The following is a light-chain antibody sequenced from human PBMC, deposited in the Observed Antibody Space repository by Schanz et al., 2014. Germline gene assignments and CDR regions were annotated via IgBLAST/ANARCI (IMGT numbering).Light chain of an antibody. CDR3: QQYDNWWT. CDR2: GAS. J-gene: IGKJ1*01. Sequence: EIVMTQFPATLSVSPGERATLSCRASQSVSSNLAWYQQKPGQAPRLLIYGASTRAIGIPARFSGSGSGTEFTLTISSLQSEDFVVYYCQQYDNWWTFGPGTKVEIK. CDR1: QSVSSN. V-gene: IGKV3-15*01.